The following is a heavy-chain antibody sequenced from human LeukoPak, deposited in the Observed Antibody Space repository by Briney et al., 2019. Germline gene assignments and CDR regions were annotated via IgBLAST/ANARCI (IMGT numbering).Heavy chain of an antibody. CDR1: GNSIRSYS. D-gene: IGHD5-12*01. J-gene: IGHJ6*03. Sequence: GGSLSLSCVVSGNSIRSYSMNWVRQAPGKGLEWVSSISSSSSYIYYADSVKGRFTISRDNAKNSLYLQMNSLRAEDTAVYYCARAPGEGGYDSEYMDVWGKGTTVTVSS. CDR2: ISSSSSYI. CDR3: ARAPGEGGYDSEYMDV. V-gene: IGHV3-21*04.